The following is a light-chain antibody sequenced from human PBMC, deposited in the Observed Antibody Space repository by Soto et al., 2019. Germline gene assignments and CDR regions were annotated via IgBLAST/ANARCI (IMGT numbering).Light chain of an antibody. CDR1: QSVSSN. CDR3: QHYNNWPRT. J-gene: IGKJ1*01. CDR2: GAS. V-gene: IGKV3-15*01. Sequence: EIVMTQSPATLSVSPGERATLSCRASQSVSSNLAWYQQKPGQAPRLLIYGASTRATGIPARFSGSGSGTDFTLTISRLQSEHFAVYYCQHYNNWPRTFGQGTKVEIK.